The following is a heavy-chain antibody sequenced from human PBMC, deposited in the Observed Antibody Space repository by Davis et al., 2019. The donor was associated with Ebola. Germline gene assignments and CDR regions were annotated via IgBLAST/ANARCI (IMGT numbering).Heavy chain of an antibody. Sequence: GESLKISCAASGFTFSSYSMSWIRQAPGKGLEWVSYISSSSLTTYSADSVKGRFTISRDNAKNSLYLQMNSLRDEDTAVYYCARGPSTGNSFSYWGQGTLVTVSS. CDR3: ARGPSTGNSFSY. V-gene: IGHV3-48*02. CDR2: ISSSSLTT. J-gene: IGHJ4*02. CDR1: GFTFSSYS. D-gene: IGHD6-13*01.